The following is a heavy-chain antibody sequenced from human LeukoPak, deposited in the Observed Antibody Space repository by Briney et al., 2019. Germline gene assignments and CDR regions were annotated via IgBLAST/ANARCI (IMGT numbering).Heavy chain of an antibody. Sequence: PGGSLRLSCAASGFSFSDYGMHWVRQAPGKGLEWVSFIHYDGSNQYYADSVKGRFTISRDNSKNSLYLQMNTLRPGDTAVYYCAKDRGDHTYFSYYYMDVWGKGTTVTISS. CDR1: GFSFSDYG. V-gene: IGHV3-30*02. CDR3: AKDRGDHTYFSYYYMDV. D-gene: IGHD2/OR15-2a*01. J-gene: IGHJ6*03. CDR2: IHYDGSNQ.